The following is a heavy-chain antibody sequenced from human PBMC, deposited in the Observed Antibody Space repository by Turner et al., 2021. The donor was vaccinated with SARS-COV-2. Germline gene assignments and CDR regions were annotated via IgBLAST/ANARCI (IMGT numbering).Heavy chain of an antibody. CDR2: INDAGSEE. D-gene: IGHD2-2*01. V-gene: IGHV3-7*01. CDR3: ARSSFRMYFAH. J-gene: IGHJ4*02. CDR1: GFALSSSW. Sequence: EVQLVESGGGLVPPGGSRRLSCAASGFALSSSWMNWVRQAPGKGMEWVATINDAGSEEYYVGSVKGRFIISRDNAKNSMYLQMNSLRAEDTAVYYCARSSFRMYFAHWGQGTLVTVSS.